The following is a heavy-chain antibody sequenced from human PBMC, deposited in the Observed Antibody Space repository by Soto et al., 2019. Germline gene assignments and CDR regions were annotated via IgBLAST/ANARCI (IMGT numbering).Heavy chain of an antibody. V-gene: IGHV3-21*01. J-gene: IGHJ3*02. Sequence: GESLKISCAASGFTFSSYSMNWVRQAPGKGLEWVSSISSSSSYIYYADSVKGRFTISRDNAKNSLYLQMNSLRAEDTAVYYCARERYSSSGRDAFDIWGQGTMVTVSS. CDR3: ARERYSSSGRDAFDI. CDR2: ISSSSSYI. CDR1: GFTFSSYS. D-gene: IGHD6-6*01.